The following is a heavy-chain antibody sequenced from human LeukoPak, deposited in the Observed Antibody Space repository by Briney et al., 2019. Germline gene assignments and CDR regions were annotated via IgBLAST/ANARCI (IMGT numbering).Heavy chain of an antibody. J-gene: IGHJ4*02. D-gene: IGHD3-22*01. CDR1: NYSITSGYF. V-gene: IGHV4-38-2*02. Sequence: SETLSLTCAVSNYSITSGYFWGWIRQPPGKGLEWIASIYHSGTTYYNPSLRNRVTLFVDTSKNQFSLKLTSLTAADTAVYYCARDGVFHDSDGYSFDYWGQGTVVTVSS. CDR2: IYHSGTT. CDR3: ARDGVFHDSDGYSFDY.